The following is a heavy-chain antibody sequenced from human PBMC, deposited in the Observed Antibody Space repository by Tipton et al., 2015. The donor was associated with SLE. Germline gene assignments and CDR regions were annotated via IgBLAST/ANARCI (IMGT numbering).Heavy chain of an antibody. D-gene: IGHD3-22*01. Sequence: QLVQSGAEVKKPGSSVKVSCKASGGTFSSYAISWVRQAPGQGLEWMGRIIPIFGTANYAQKFQGRVTITTDESTSTAYMELSSLRSEETAVYYCAKEYYDSSVGAFDIWGQGTMVTVSS. CDR2: IIPIFGTA. V-gene: IGHV1-69*05. CDR3: AKEYYDSSVGAFDI. J-gene: IGHJ3*02. CDR1: GGTFSSYA.